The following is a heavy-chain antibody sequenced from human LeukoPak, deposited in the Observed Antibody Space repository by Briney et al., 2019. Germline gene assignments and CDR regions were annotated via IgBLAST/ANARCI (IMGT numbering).Heavy chain of an antibody. Sequence: GGSLRLSRAASGFTFSNAWMSWVRQAPGKGLEWVGRIKSKTDGGTTDYAAPVKGRFTISRDDSKNTLYLQMNSLKTEDTAVYYCTTAARVIAAAGTNWFDPWGQGTLVTVSS. V-gene: IGHV3-15*01. CDR2: IKSKTDGGTT. CDR3: TTAARVIAAAGTNWFDP. D-gene: IGHD6-13*01. CDR1: GFTFSNAW. J-gene: IGHJ5*02.